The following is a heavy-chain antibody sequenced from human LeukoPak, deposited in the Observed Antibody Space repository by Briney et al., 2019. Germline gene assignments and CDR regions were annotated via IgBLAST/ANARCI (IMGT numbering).Heavy chain of an antibody. V-gene: IGHV4-31*03. Sequence: PSQTLSLTCTVSGGSISSGGYYWSWIRQHPGKGLEWIGYIYYSGSTYYNPSLKSRVTISVDTSKNQFSLKLSSVTAADTAVYYCARLWDGPYYYDSGGAFDIWGQGTMVTVSS. D-gene: IGHD3-22*01. J-gene: IGHJ3*02. CDR3: ARLWDGPYYYDSGGAFDI. CDR2: IYYSGST. CDR1: GGSISSGGYY.